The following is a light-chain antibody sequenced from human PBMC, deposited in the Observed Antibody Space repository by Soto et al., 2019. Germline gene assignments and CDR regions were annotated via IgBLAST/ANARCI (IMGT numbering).Light chain of an antibody. CDR3: QQSYSTPRKT. V-gene: IGKV1-39*01. CDR1: QSISSY. J-gene: IGKJ1*01. Sequence: DIQMTQSPPSLSASVGDRVTITCRASQSISSYLNWYQQKPGKAPKLLIYAASSLQSGVPSRFSGSGSGTDFTLTISSLQPEDFATYYCQQSYSTPRKTFGQGTKVDIK. CDR2: AAS.